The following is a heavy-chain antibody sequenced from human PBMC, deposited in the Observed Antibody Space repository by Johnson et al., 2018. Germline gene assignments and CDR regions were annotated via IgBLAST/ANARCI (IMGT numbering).Heavy chain of an antibody. J-gene: IGHJ3*02. CDR3: ARGNYYDSSGYYRSAFDI. D-gene: IGHD3-22*01. CDR2: IYYSGST. V-gene: IGHV4-59*01. CDR1: GGSISSYY. Sequence: QVQLQESGPGLVKPSETLSLTCTVSGGSISSYYWSWIRQPPGKGLEWIGYIYYSGSTNYTPSLKSRVTIPVDTSKNQFSLKLSSVTAADTAVYYGARGNYYDSSGYYRSAFDIWGQGTMVTVSS.